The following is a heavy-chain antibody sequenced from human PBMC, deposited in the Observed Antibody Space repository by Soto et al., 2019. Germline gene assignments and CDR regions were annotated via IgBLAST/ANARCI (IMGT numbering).Heavy chain of an antibody. CDR1: GYSFTSYW. CDR2: IDPSDSYT. CDR3: ARWATISSNWFDP. J-gene: IGHJ5*02. V-gene: IGHV5-10-1*01. D-gene: IGHD5-12*01. Sequence: GESLKISCKGSGYSFTSYWISWVRQMPGKGLEWMGRIDPSDSYTNYSPSFQGHVTISADKSISTAYLQWSSLKASDTAMYYCARWATISSNWFDPWGQGTLVTVSS.